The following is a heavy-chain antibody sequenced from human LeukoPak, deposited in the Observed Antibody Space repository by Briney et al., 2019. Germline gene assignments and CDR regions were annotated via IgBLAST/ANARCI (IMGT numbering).Heavy chain of an antibody. CDR1: GFTFSSYA. V-gene: IGHV3-30-3*01. J-gene: IGHJ6*02. Sequence: PGGSLTLSCAASGFTFSSYAMHWVRLAPAKALEWVAVISYDGSNKYYADSVKGRFTISRDNSKNTLYLQMNSLRAEDTAVYYCAREDIVIVPAPRPYYYYGMDVWGQGTTVTVSS. CDR3: AREDIVIVPAPRPYYYYGMDV. D-gene: IGHD2-2*01. CDR2: ISYDGSNK.